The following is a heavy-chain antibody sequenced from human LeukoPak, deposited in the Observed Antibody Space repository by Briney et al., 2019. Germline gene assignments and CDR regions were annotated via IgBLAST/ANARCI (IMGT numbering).Heavy chain of an antibody. V-gene: IGHV3-33*01. J-gene: IGHJ4*02. CDR3: ARDNWAMAGFDY. Sequence: GGSLRLSCAASGFTFSSYGMHWVRQAPGKGLEWVAVIWYDGSNKYYADSVMGRFTISRDNSKNTLYLQMNSLRAEDTAVYYCARDNWAMAGFDYWGQGTLVTVSS. CDR2: IWYDGSNK. D-gene: IGHD5-18*01. CDR1: GFTFSSYG.